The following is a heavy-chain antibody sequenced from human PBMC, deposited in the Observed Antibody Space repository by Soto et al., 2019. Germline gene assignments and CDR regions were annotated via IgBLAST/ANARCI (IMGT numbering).Heavy chain of an antibody. CDR3: ARVKAAMVAHCFDY. J-gene: IGHJ4*02. D-gene: IGHD5-18*01. CDR1: GGSISSSSSY. V-gene: IGHV4-39*01. CDR2: IYYLGNT. Sequence: PSETLSLTCTVFGGSISSSSSYWGWIRQPPGKGLEWVGSIYYLGNTYYNPSLGGRVSISVDTSKNQFSLKLSSVTAADTAVYYCARVKAAMVAHCFDYWGQGTLVTVSS.